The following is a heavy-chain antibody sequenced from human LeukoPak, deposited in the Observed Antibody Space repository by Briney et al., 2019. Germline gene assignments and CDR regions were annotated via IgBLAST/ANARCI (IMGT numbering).Heavy chain of an antibody. CDR3: AKGSSDCTNGVCYFFDFDY. V-gene: IGHV3-23*01. Sequence: GGSLRLSCAASGFTFSSYAMSWVRQAPGKGLEWVSGISGSAGVTYSADSVKDRFTISRDNSKNTLYLHMNSLRAEDTAVYYCAKGSSDCTNGVCYFFDFDYWGQGTLVTVSS. CDR2: ISGSAGVT. D-gene: IGHD2-8*01. CDR1: GFTFSSYA. J-gene: IGHJ4*02.